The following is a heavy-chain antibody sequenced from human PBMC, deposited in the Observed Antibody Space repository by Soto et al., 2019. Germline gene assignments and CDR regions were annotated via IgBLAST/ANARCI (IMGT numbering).Heavy chain of an antibody. CDR3: ARDVLSYVDTAMEDY. CDR2: IIPILGIA. V-gene: IGHV1-69*04. D-gene: IGHD5-18*01. Sequence: ASVKVSCKASGYTFTSYGISWVRQAPGQGLEWMGRIIPILGIANYAQKFQGRVTITADKSTSTAYMELSSLRSEDTAVYYCARDVLSYVDTAMEDYWGQGTLVTVSS. J-gene: IGHJ4*02. CDR1: GYTFTSYG.